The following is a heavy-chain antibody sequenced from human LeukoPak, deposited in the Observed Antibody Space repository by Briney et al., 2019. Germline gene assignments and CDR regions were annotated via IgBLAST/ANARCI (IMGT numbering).Heavy chain of an antibody. CDR3: ARGDSSGYYTPFGY. Sequence: GESLKISCKGSGYSFTNYWIGWVRQMPGKGLGCMGIIFPGDSDIRYSPSFQGRVTISADKSISTAYLQWGSLKASDTAMYYCARGDSSGYYTPFGYWGQGTLVTVSS. V-gene: IGHV5-51*01. D-gene: IGHD3-22*01. CDR2: IFPGDSDI. CDR1: GYSFTNYW. J-gene: IGHJ4*02.